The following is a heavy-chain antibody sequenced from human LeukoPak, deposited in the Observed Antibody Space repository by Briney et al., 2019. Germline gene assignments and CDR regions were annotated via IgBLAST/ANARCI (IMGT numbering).Heavy chain of an antibody. CDR3: ARRVVEARPSSERNWLDP. D-gene: IGHD1-1*01. Sequence: SETLSLTCIVSGDSTNSYSWNWIRQSPEKGLEWIGRIYGSGSTMYNPSLRSRVTLLVDTSNNQFSLKLSSVTAADTAIYYCARRVVEARPSSERNWLDPWGQGTLVTVSP. J-gene: IGHJ5*02. V-gene: IGHV4-59*08. CDR2: IYGSGST. CDR1: GDSTNSYS.